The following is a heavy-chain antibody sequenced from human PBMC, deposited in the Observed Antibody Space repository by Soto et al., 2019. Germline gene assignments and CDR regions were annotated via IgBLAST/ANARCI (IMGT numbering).Heavy chain of an antibody. J-gene: IGHJ6*02. V-gene: IGHV4-59*01. D-gene: IGHD3-10*01. Sequence: XETLSLTCTVSGGSISSYYWSWIRQPPGKGLEWIGYIYYSGSTNYNPSLKSRVTISVDTSKNQFSLKLSSVTAADTAVYYCARAHGSGDSYGMDVWGQGTTVTVSS. CDR2: IYYSGST. CDR3: ARAHGSGDSYGMDV. CDR1: GGSISSYY.